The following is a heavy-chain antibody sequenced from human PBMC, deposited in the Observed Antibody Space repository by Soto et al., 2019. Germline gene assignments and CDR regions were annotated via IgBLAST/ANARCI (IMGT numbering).Heavy chain of an antibody. CDR1: GGSFSGYY. D-gene: IGHD6-6*01. Sequence: SETLSLTCAVYGGSFSGYYLSWIRQPPGKGLEWIGEINHSGSTNYNPSLKSRVTISVDTSKNQFSLKLSSVTAADTAVYYCARVRAARPNNWFDPWGQGTLVTVSS. V-gene: IGHV4-34*01. CDR2: INHSGST. J-gene: IGHJ5*02. CDR3: ARVRAARPNNWFDP.